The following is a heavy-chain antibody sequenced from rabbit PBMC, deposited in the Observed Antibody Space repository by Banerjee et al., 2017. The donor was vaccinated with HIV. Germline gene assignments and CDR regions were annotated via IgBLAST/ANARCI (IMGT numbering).Heavy chain of an antibody. J-gene: IGHJ4*01. V-gene: IGHV1S40*01. Sequence: QSLEESGGGLVKPGASLTLTCTASGIDFSSSYYICWVRQAPGKGLEWIAYIYPDYGSTDYANWVNGRFTISLDNAQNTVFLQMTSLTAADTATYFCASGIASVSGYPYCFNLGGQGTLVTVS. CDR3: ASGIASVSGYPYCFNL. D-gene: IGHD1-1*01. CDR2: IYPDYGST. CDR1: GIDFSSSYY.